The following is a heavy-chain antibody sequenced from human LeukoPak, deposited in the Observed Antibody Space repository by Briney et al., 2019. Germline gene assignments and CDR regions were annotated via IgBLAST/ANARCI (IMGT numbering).Heavy chain of an antibody. CDR2: INPNSGGT. Sequence: ASVKVSCKASGYTFTGYYMHWVRQAPGQGLEWMGWINPNSGGTNYAQKFQGRVTMTRDTSISTAYMELSRLRSDDAAVYYCARGTYYLNGMDVWGQGTTVTVSS. V-gene: IGHV1-2*02. J-gene: IGHJ6*02. CDR3: ARGTYYLNGMDV. D-gene: IGHD3-10*01. CDR1: GYTFTGYY.